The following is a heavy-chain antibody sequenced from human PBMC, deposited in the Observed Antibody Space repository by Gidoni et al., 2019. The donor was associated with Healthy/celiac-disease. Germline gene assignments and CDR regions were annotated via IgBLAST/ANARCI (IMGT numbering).Heavy chain of an antibody. D-gene: IGHD2-2*01. J-gene: IGHJ6*02. CDR2: INWNGGST. CDR1: GFTFDAYG. CDR3: ASSQIVVVPAAFIAAAARVYYYGMDV. V-gene: IGHV3-20*01. Sequence: EVQLVESGGGVVRPGGSLRLSCAASGFTFDAYGLSWVRQAPGKGLEWVSGINWNGGSTGYADSVKGRFTISRDNAKNSLYLQMNSLRAEDTALYHWASSQIVVVPAAFIAAAARVYYYGMDVWGQGTTVTVSS.